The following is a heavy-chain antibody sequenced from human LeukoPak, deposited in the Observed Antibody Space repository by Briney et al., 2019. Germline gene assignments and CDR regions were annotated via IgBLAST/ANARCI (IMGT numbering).Heavy chain of an antibody. CDR1: GFTFSSYE. CDR3: ARDSRRGSGWYRSDYFDY. Sequence: PGGSLRLSCAASGFTFSSYEMNWVRQAPGKGLEWVSYISSSGSTIYYADSVKGRFTISRDNAKNSLYLQMSSLRAEDTAVYYCARDSRRGSGWYRSDYFDYWGQGTLVTVSS. V-gene: IGHV3-48*03. CDR2: ISSSGSTI. J-gene: IGHJ4*02. D-gene: IGHD6-19*01.